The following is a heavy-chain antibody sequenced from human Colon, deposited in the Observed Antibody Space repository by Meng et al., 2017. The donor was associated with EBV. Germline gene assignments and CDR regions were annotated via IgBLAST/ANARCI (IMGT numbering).Heavy chain of an antibody. CDR2: IYHSGST. J-gene: IGHJ4*02. CDR1: RGSICSIYYY. Sequence: LRLLETCPGLVCTSGTLPRPCTVSRGSICSIYYYWGWRRQPPGKRLQWFGTIYHSGSTSYNPSLQSRVTMFVDTSKNQFSLMLTSVTATDTAVYYCARRRGGSGRDCWGQGTLVTVSS. CDR3: ARRRGGSGRDC. D-gene: IGHD3-10*01. V-gene: IGHV4-39*01.